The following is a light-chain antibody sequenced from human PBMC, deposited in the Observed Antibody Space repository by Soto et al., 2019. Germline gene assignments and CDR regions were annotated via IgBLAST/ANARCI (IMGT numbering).Light chain of an antibody. CDR3: QQLNSYPPAT. Sequence: DIQLTQSPSFLSASVGDRVTITCRASQGIRSYLAWYQQKPGKAPKLLIYAASTLQSGVPSGFSGSGSGTEFTLTISSLQPEDFATYYCQQLNSYPPATFGGGTKVEIK. V-gene: IGKV1-9*01. J-gene: IGKJ4*01. CDR2: AAS. CDR1: QGIRSY.